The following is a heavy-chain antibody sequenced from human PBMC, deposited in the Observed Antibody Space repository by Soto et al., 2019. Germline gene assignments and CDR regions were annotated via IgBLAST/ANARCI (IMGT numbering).Heavy chain of an antibody. CDR1: GGTFSSYA. Sequence: QVQLVQSGAEVKKPGSSVKVSCKASGGTFSSYAISWVRPAPGQGLEWMGGIIPIFGTADYAQKFQGRVTITADESTSTGNMELSSLRSEDAAVYYCASHYDSSGYYYSGLDYWGQGTLVTVSS. CDR3: ASHYDSSGYYYSGLDY. CDR2: IIPIFGTA. V-gene: IGHV1-69*12. D-gene: IGHD3-22*01. J-gene: IGHJ4*02.